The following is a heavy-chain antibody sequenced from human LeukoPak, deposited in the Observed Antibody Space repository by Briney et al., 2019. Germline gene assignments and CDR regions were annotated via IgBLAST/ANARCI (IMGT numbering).Heavy chain of an antibody. CDR1: GFTFSSYG. J-gene: IGHJ6*03. CDR2: ISGSGGST. V-gene: IGHV3-23*01. Sequence: PGGSLRLSCAASGFTFSSYGMSWVRQAPGKGLEWVSAISGSGGSTYYADSVKGRFTISRDNSKNTLYLQMNSLRAEDTAVYYSARVTAMVTGYYYYYYMDVWGKGTTVTVSS. D-gene: IGHD5-18*01. CDR3: ARVTAMVTGYYYYYYMDV.